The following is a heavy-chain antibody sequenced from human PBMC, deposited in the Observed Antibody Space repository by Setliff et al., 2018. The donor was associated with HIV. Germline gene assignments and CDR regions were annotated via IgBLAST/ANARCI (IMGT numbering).Heavy chain of an antibody. CDR2: VSAYSGDT. V-gene: IGHV1-18*04. CDR1: GYTFTAYG. CDR3: VRGYYYDKTGYGTFDI. J-gene: IGHJ3*02. D-gene: IGHD3-22*01. Sequence: ASVKVSCKASGYTFTAYGITWVRQAPGQGLEWMGWVSAYSGDTKYAQKIQGRVNMTRDTSTDTAYVELRGLRFDDTALYYCVRGYYYDKTGYGTFDIWGQGTVVTVSS.